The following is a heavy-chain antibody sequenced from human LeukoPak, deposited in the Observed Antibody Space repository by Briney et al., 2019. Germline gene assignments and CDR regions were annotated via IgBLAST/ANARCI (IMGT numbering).Heavy chain of an antibody. V-gene: IGHV3-53*01. CDR1: GFNVTTNY. CDR2: IYSGGTT. Sequence: PGGSLRLSCAASGFNVTTNYMSWVRQAPGKGLEWVSVIYSGGTTYYADSVKGRFTISRDIYKNTLSLQMNSLRAEDTAVYYCARGRRDGYNLGYWGQGTLVAVSS. J-gene: IGHJ4*02. D-gene: IGHD5-24*01. CDR3: ARGRRDGYNLGY.